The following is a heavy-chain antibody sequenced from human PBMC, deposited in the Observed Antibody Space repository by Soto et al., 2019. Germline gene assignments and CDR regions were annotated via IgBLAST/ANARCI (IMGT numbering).Heavy chain of an antibody. Sequence: GGSLRLSCAASGFTFSSYGMHWVRQAPGKGLEWVAGIWYDGSNKYYADSVKGRFTISRDNSKNTLYLQMNSLRAEDTAVYYCARDDSSCFDYWGQGTLVTVSS. J-gene: IGHJ4*02. CDR1: GFTFSSYG. CDR3: ARDDSSCFDY. V-gene: IGHV3-33*01. D-gene: IGHD6-13*01. CDR2: IWYDGSNK.